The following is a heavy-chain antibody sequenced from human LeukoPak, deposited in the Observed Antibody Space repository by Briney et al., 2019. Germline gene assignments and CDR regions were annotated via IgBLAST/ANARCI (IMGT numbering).Heavy chain of an antibody. CDR1: GFSVSTNY. V-gene: IGHV3-53*01. Sequence: GGSLRLSCVASGFSVSTNYMSWVRQAPGKGLEWVSAIYNGGSTYYAESVKGRFTISRDNSKNTLYLQMNSLRAEDTALYYCARDRNRESYFLDSWGQGTLVTVSS. D-gene: IGHD1-26*01. CDR3: ARDRNRESYFLDS. J-gene: IGHJ4*02. CDR2: IYNGGST.